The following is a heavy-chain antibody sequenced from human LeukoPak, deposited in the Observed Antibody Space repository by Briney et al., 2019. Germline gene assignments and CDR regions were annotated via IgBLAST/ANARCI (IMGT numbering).Heavy chain of an antibody. D-gene: IGHD2-2*01. J-gene: IGHJ4*02. V-gene: IGHV4-39*07. CDR2: IYYSGST. CDR1: GGSISSSSYY. CDR3: ARDFRGVVVPAAHFDY. Sequence: SETLSLTCTVSGGSISSSSYYWGWIRQPPGKGLEWIGSIYYSGSTYYNPSLKSRVTISVDTSKNQFSLKLSSVTAADTAVYYCARDFRGVVVPAAHFDYWGQGALVTVSS.